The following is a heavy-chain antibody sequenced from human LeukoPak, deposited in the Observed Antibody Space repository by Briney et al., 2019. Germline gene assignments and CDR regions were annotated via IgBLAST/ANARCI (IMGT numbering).Heavy chain of an antibody. CDR2: ITGSGATT. J-gene: IGHJ6*03. V-gene: IGHV3-23*01. CDR3: AKNGDRGAYCSGGSCYPYFYYYMDV. Sequence: GGSLRLSCAASGFTFSGHGMNWVRQAPGKGLEWVSGITGSGATTYYADSVKGRFTISRDNSKNTLYLQMNSLRAEDTAIYYCAKNGDRGAYCSGGSCYPYFYYYMDVWGKGTTVTISS. D-gene: IGHD2-15*01. CDR1: GFTFSGHG.